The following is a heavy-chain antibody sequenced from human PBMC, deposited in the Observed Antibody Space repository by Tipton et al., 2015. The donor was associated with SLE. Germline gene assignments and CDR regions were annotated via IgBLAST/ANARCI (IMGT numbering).Heavy chain of an antibody. J-gene: IGHJ3*02. CDR1: GFSFGDYA. V-gene: IGHV3-49*04. Sequence: SLRLSCTASGFSFGDYAMRWVRQAPGKGLEGVSFIRSKAYGGTTEYAASVKGRFTISRDDSKSIAYLQMNSLKTEDTAVYYCTRGWIRMRIDAFDIWGQGTMVTVSS. D-gene: IGHD5-18*01. CDR2: IRSKAYGGTT. CDR3: TRGWIRMRIDAFDI.